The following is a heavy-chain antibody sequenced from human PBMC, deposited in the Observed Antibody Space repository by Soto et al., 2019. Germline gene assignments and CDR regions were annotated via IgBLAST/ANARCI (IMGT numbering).Heavy chain of an antibody. CDR2: ISLSGSTI. V-gene: IGHV3-48*03. Sequence: PGGSLRLSCAASGFAFSNYEMNWVRQAPGKGLEWVSYISLSGSTIYYADSVKGRFTISRDDAKNSLYLQMDRLRADDTAVYYCARESFSASPNFLDYWGQGTLVTVS. CDR1: GFAFSNYE. J-gene: IGHJ4*02. D-gene: IGHD1-7*01. CDR3: ARESFSASPNFLDY.